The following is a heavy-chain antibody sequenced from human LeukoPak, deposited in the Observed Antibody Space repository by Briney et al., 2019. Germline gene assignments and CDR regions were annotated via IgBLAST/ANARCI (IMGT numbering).Heavy chain of an antibody. Sequence: QPGGSLRLSCAASGFTFSNNAMTWVRQAPGEGLEWVSTITGSDDSTYYADSVKGRFTISRDYSKNTVLLQLNNLRAVDTAIYYCAKGPQLYSGYHPDYWGQGTLVTVSS. D-gene: IGHD3-22*01. V-gene: IGHV3-23*01. CDR2: ITGSDDST. CDR3: AKGPQLYSGYHPDY. CDR1: GFTFSNNA. J-gene: IGHJ4*02.